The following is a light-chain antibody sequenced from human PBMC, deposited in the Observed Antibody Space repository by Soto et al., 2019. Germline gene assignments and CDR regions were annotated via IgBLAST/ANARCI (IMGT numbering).Light chain of an antibody. CDR1: SSDVGSYNL. CDR2: EGN. CDR3: CSDAGSSTLV. V-gene: IGLV2-23*01. Sequence: QSALTQPASVSGSPGQSITISCTGTSSDVGSYNLVSWYQHHPGKAPKLMIYEGNKRPSGVSNRFSGSKSGNTASLTISGLQAEDEADYYCCSDAGSSTLVFGGGTKLTVL. J-gene: IGLJ2*01.